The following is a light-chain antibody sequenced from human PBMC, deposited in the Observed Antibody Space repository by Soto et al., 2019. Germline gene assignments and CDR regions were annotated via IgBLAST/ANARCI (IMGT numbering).Light chain of an antibody. V-gene: IGKV3-20*01. CDR3: QQYGTSPRT. CDR2: GAS. CDR1: QSVSSY. Sequence: EIWLTQSRATLSLWPGERAALWFRASQSVSSYLAWYQQKPGQAPRLLIYGASNRATGIPDRFSGSGSGTDFTLTISRLEPEDSAVYYCQQYGTSPRTFGQGTKVDI. J-gene: IGKJ1*01.